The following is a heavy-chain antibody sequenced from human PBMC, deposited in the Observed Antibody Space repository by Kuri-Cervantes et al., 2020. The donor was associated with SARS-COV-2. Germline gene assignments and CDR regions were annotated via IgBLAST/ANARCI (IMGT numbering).Heavy chain of an antibody. CDR3: ARYWWGSSSLPSVFYI. Sequence: SVKVSCKASGGTFSSYAISWVRQAPGQGLEWMGGIIPIFGTANYAQKFQGRVTITMDDSTSTAYMELRSLRPDDTAVYYCARYWWGSSSLPSVFYIWGQGTMVTVSS. J-gene: IGHJ3*02. V-gene: IGHV1-69*05. D-gene: IGHD6-6*01. CDR1: GGTFSSYA. CDR2: IIPIFGTA.